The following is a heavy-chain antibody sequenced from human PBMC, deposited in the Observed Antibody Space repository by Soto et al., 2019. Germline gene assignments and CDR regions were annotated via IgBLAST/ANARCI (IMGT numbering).Heavy chain of an antibody. Sequence: QLQLQESGPGLVKPSETLYLTCTVSGGSITRNNHYWGWIRQSPGKGLEWIGSILYSGSINYNPSLKSRVTISVETSKNQFSLKMSSVTVADTAVYYCARLGSSGWYQGSYFDYWGQGTMVTVSS. D-gene: IGHD6-19*01. CDR3: ARLGSSGWYQGSYFDY. CDR1: GGSITRNNHY. J-gene: IGHJ4*02. CDR2: ILYSGSI. V-gene: IGHV4-39*01.